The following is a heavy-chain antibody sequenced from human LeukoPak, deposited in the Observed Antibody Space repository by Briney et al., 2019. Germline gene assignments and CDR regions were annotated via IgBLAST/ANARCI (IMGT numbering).Heavy chain of an antibody. J-gene: IGHJ4*02. CDR1: GYTFTNYG. D-gene: IGHD2-15*01. CDR2: ISAYNGDT. V-gene: IGHV1-18*01. CDR3: ARGPYCSGGTCYSQFLDH. Sequence: ASVKVSCKASGYTFTNYGITWVRQAPGQGLEWMGWISAYNGDTTYAQNLQGRVTMTTDTSTSTAYMELRCLTSGDTAVYYCARGPYCSGGTCYSQFLDHWGQGTLVTVSS.